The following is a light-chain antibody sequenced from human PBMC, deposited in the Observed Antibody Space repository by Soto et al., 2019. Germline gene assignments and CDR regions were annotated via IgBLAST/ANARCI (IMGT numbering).Light chain of an antibody. Sequence: IQMTQSPSTLSASVGDRVTITCRASQFVSSFLGWYQQKPGKVPRLLIYDISNRATGIPARFSGSGSGTDFTLTISSLEPDDFAVYYCQQRNDWQVTFGQGTRLEIK. CDR2: DIS. CDR3: QQRNDWQVT. CDR1: QFVSSF. V-gene: IGKV1-5*01. J-gene: IGKJ5*01.